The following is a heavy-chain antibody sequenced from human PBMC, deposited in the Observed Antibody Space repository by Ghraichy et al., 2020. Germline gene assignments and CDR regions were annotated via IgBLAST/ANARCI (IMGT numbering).Heavy chain of an antibody. D-gene: IGHD1-1*01. J-gene: IGHJ5*02. CDR1: GFTFSSYA. Sequence: GGSLRLSCAASGFTFSSYAMSWVRQAPGKGLEWVSAISGSGGSTYYADSVKGRFTISRDNSKNTLYLQMNSLRAEDTAVYYCAKDPIPPGTTWAPAAVYWFDPWGQGTLVTVSS. CDR3: AKDPIPPGTTWAPAAVYWFDP. CDR2: ISGSGGST. V-gene: IGHV3-23*01.